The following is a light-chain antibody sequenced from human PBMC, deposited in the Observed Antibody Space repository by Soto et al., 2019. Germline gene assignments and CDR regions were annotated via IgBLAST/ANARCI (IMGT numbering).Light chain of an antibody. CDR1: QSVSSTY. CDR2: AAS. V-gene: IGKV3-20*01. J-gene: IGKJ1*01. Sequence: PGERATLSCRASQSVSSTYLAWYQQKPGQAPRPLISAASSRATGTPDRFSGSGSGTDFTLTISRLEPEDFAVYYCQQYGSSRCTFGQGTKVEIK. CDR3: QQYGSSRCT.